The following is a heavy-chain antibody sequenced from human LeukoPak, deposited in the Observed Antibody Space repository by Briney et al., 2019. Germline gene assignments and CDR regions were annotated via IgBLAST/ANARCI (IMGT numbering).Heavy chain of an antibody. CDR2: ISGSGGST. D-gene: IGHD3-16*01. V-gene: IGHV3-23*01. Sequence: GGSLRLSCAASGFTFSSYAMSWVRQAPGKGLEWVSAISGSGGSTYYADSVKGRFTISRDNSKNTLYLQMNSLRDGDTAVYYCARGAGVGSYVPFDLWGPGTLVAVSS. CDR3: ARGAGVGSYVPFDL. CDR1: GFTFSSYA. J-gene: IGHJ4*02.